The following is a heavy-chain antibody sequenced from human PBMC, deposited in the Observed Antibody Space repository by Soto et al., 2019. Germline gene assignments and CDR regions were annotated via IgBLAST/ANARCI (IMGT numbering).Heavy chain of an antibody. J-gene: IGHJ6*02. D-gene: IGHD6-6*01. CDR1: GDSVSSTSAA. V-gene: IGHV6-1*01. CDR2: TYYRSKWYY. Sequence: SRTLSLTCAISGDSVSSTSAAWNWIRQSPSRGLEWLGRTYYRSKWYYGYAVSVKSRITINPDTSKNQFCLQLNSVTPEDTAVYYCARIHSSSSSDMDVWGQGTTVTVSS. CDR3: ARIHSSSSSDMDV.